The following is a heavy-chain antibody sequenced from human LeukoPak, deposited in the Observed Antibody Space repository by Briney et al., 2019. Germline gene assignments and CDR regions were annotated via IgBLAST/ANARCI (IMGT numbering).Heavy chain of an antibody. CDR2: IYYSGST. CDR1: GDSISSGDYY. Sequence: SETLSLTCTVSGDSISSGDYYWSWIRQPAGKGLEWIGYIYYSGSTNYNPSLKSRVTISVDTSKNQFSLKLSSVTAADTAVYYCARRKLRYFEIWGQGTLVTVSS. D-gene: IGHD3-9*01. V-gene: IGHV4-61*10. CDR3: ARRKLRYFEI. J-gene: IGHJ4*02.